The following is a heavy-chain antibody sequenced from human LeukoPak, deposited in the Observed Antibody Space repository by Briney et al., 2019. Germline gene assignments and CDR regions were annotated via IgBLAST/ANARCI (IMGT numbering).Heavy chain of an antibody. CDR2: FIPVHDTA. J-gene: IGHJ1*01. Sequence: SVKVSCKASGGTFTKYVLSWVREAPGQGLEWMGRFIPVHDTANYAHKFQGRVILTADKSTSTAYTELTSLRSEDTAVYYCAMLGVIPDWGQGTLITVSS. V-gene: IGHV1-69*10. D-gene: IGHD2-21*01. CDR1: GGTFTKYV. CDR3: AMLGVIPD.